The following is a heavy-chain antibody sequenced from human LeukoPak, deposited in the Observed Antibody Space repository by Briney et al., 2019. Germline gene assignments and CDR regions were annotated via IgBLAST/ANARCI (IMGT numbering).Heavy chain of an antibody. V-gene: IGHV4-4*09. J-gene: IGHJ4*02. CDR2: IYTSGST. CDR3: ATSYEAKNAPFDL. D-gene: IGHD5-12*01. CDR1: GDSINSYC. Sequence: PSETLSLTCTVSGDSINSYCWTWIRQPPGKGLEWIGYIYTSGSTNSNPSLKSRVTISVDTSKNQFSLQLTSVTAADTAIYYCATSYEAKNAPFDLWGQGALVTVSA.